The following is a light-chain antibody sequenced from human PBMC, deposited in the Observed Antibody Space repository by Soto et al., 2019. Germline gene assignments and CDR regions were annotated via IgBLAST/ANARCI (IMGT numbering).Light chain of an antibody. V-gene: IGKV3-15*01. CDR2: GAS. J-gene: IGKJ4*01. Sequence: MTQSPSSLSASVGDRVTITCRASQDISNSLAWYQQKPGQAPRLLIYGASTRATGIPARFSGSGSGTEFTLTISSLQSEDFAVYYCQQYNNWPPLTFGGGTKVEIK. CDR3: QQYNNWPPLT. CDR1: QDISNS.